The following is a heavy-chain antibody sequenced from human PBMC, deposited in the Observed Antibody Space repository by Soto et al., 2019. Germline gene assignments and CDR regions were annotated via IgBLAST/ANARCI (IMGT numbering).Heavy chain of an antibody. Sequence: ASVKVSCKASGGTFSSYAISWVRQAPGQGLEWMGGIIPIFGTANYAQKFQGRVTITADESTSTAYMELSSLRSEDTAVYYCARGEISSPPIQLWLVVYVMDFWGQGSTVTVSS. J-gene: IGHJ6*02. CDR1: GGTFSSYA. CDR2: IIPIFGTA. V-gene: IGHV1-69*13. D-gene: IGHD5-18*01. CDR3: ARGEISSPPIQLWLVVYVMDF.